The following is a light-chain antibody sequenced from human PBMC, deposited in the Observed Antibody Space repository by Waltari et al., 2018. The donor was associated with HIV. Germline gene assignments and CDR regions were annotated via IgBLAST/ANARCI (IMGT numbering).Light chain of an antibody. CDR2: SNN. Sequence: QSVLTQPPSASGTPGQRVTISCSGSSSNIGSNTVNWYQQLPGTAPKLLIYSNNQRPSGVPDRFSGSKSGTSASLAISGLQSEDEADDYCATWDDSLNGRWVFGGGTKLTVL. CDR3: ATWDDSLNGRWV. CDR1: SSNIGSNT. J-gene: IGLJ3*02. V-gene: IGLV1-44*01.